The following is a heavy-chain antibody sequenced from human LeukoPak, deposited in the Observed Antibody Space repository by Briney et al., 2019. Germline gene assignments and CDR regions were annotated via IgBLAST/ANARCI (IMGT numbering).Heavy chain of an antibody. Sequence: GGSLRLSCAASGFTLSSYGMHWVRQAPGKGLEWVAVIWYDGSNKYYADSVKGRFTISRDNSKNTLYVKMNSLRAEETAVDYCARGGSGSFYYYYYGMDVWGKGTTVTVSS. J-gene: IGHJ6*04. CDR1: GFTLSSYG. D-gene: IGHD3-10*01. CDR3: ARGGSGSFYYYYYGMDV. CDR2: IWYDGSNK. V-gene: IGHV3-33*01.